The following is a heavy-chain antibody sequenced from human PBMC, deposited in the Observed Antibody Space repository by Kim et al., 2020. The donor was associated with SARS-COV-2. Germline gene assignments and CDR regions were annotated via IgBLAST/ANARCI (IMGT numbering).Heavy chain of an antibody. CDR2: IIPIFGTA. D-gene: IGHD5-18*01. CDR3: ARYAYTAMVTYYYYGMDV. J-gene: IGHJ6*02. CDR1: GGTFSSYA. Sequence: SVKVSCKASGGTFSSYAISWVRQAPGQGLEWMGGIIPIFGTANYAQKFQGRVTITADESTSTAYMELSSLRSEDTAVYYCARYAYTAMVTYYYYGMDVWGQGTTVTVSS. V-gene: IGHV1-69*13.